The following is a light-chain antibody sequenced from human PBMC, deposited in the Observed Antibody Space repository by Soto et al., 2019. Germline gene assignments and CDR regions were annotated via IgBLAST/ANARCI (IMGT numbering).Light chain of an antibody. CDR2: DVS. CDR1: QSLNGR. Sequence: DIQMTQSPSTLSASMGARVTITCRASQSLNGRLAWYQQKPGRPPKLLIYDVSFLESGVPSRFSGSGSGTDFNLTISSLRPDDFATFYCQQYKVYPYTFGQGTRLDIQ. J-gene: IGKJ2*01. V-gene: IGKV1-5*01. CDR3: QQYKVYPYT.